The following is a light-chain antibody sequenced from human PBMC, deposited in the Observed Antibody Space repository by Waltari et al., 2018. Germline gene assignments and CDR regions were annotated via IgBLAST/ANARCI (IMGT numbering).Light chain of an antibody. CDR3: QQYNNWPPGT. V-gene: IGKV3-15*01. CDR2: VAS. J-gene: IGKJ1*01. Sequence: EIVMTQSPATLSVSPGERATLPCRASQSVSSNLAWYQKTPGQAPRLLIYVASTRATGIPARFSGSGSGTEFTLTISSMQSEDFAVYYCQQYNNWPPGTFGQGTKVEIK. CDR1: QSVSSN.